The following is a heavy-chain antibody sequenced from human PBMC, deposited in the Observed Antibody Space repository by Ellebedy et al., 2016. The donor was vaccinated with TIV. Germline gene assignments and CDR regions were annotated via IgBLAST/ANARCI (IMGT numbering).Heavy chain of an antibody. D-gene: IGHD2-8*01. V-gene: IGHV4-59*08. J-gene: IGHJ1*01. CDR3: ARHSNGPSEYFQH. CDR2: LYDLSGIGST. Sequence: MPSETLSLTCTVSGASVSSSYWSWIRQPPGKGLEWIGYLYDLSGIGSTKYNPSLKSRVTISVDTSKNQFSLKLSSVTAADTAVYYCARHSNGPSEYFQHWGQGTLVTVSS. CDR1: GASVSSSY.